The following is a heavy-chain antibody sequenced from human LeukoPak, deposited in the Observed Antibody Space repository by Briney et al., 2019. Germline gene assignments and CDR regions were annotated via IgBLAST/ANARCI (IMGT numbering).Heavy chain of an antibody. D-gene: IGHD5-24*01. CDR3: ARARDGYSNFFDY. V-gene: IGHV4-59*01. Sequence: PSETLSLTCTVSGGSISSYHWSWIRQPPGKGLECIGYIYYSGSTHYNPSLKSRVTISVDTSKNQFSLKLSSVTAADTAVYFCARARDGYSNFFDYWGQGTLVSVSS. J-gene: IGHJ4*02. CDR1: GGSISSYH. CDR2: IYYSGST.